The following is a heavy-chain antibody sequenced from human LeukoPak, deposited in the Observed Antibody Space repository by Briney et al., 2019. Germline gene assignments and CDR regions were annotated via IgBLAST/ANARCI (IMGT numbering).Heavy chain of an antibody. CDR3: ARSYIAARGDNWFDP. V-gene: IGHV1-46*01. D-gene: IGHD6-6*01. J-gene: IGHJ5*02. Sequence: GASVKVSCKASGYTFTSYYMHWVRQAPGQGLGWMGIINPSGGSTSYAQKFQGRVTMTRDTSTSTVYMELSSLRSEDTAVYYCARSYIAARGDNWFDPWGQGTLVTVSS. CDR2: INPSGGST. CDR1: GYTFTSYY.